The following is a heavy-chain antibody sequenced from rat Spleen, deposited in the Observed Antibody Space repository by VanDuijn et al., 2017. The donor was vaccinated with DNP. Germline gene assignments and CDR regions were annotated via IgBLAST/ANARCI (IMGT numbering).Heavy chain of an antibody. J-gene: IGHJ4*01. V-gene: IGHV5-7*01. D-gene: IGHD1-12*01. CDR2: INYEGSNT. CDR3: ARHRTIMPYYYAMDA. Sequence: EVQLVESGGGLVQPGRSLKLSCAASGFTFRDHNMAWVRQAPKKGLEWVATINYEGSNTYYRDSVKGRFTISRDNAKSTLYLQMDSLRSEDTATYYCARHRTIMPYYYAMDAWGQGASVTVSS. CDR1: GFTFRDHN.